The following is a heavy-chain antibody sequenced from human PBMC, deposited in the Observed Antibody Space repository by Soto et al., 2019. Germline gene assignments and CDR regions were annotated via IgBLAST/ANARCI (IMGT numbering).Heavy chain of an antibody. Sequence: TLSLTCTVSGDSISSNQWGWIRQPPGKGLEWIGYISKSGSANHNPSLKSRVTMSIDMAKNQFSLRLSSMTAADTAVYFCARDHMGRLDYWGHGTLVTVSS. J-gene: IGHJ4*01. V-gene: IGHV4-59*01. CDR1: GDSISSNQ. D-gene: IGHD2-21*01. CDR2: ISKSGSA. CDR3: ARDHMGRLDY.